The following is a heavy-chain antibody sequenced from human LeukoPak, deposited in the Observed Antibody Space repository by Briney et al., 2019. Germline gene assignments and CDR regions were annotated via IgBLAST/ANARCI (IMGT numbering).Heavy chain of an antibody. D-gene: IGHD4-11*01. J-gene: IGHJ4*02. CDR3: TREDHSNYNY. CDR2: LSYNADDE. V-gene: IGHV3-30-3*01. Sequence: PGGSLRLSCAASGFIFSDYAMFWVRQAPGKALEWVAVLSYNADDEYYGDSVKGRFTISRDNAKNSLYLQMNSLRAEDTAVYYCTREDHSNYNYWSQGTLVTVSS. CDR1: GFIFSDYA.